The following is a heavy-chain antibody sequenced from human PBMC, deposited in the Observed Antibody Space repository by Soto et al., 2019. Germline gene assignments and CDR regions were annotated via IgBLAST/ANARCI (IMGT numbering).Heavy chain of an antibody. J-gene: IGHJ4*02. CDR1: GGSISSGDYY. V-gene: IGHV4-31*01. Sequence: QVRLQESGPGLVKPSKTLSLTCTVSGGSISSGDYYWSWIRHHPGGGLEWIGYIHYSGNTYYDPSLKNQLTMSVGRSKNQFSLNLSSVTAADTSVYYCARSSDCAAADYYYDYWGLRTLVTVSS. D-gene: IGHD2-21*02. CDR2: IHYSGNT. CDR3: ARSSDCAAADYYYDY.